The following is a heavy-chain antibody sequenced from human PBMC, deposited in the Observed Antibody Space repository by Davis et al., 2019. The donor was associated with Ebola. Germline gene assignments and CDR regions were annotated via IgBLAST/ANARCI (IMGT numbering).Heavy chain of an antibody. D-gene: IGHD4-17*01. V-gene: IGHV3-74*01. CDR2: INSDGSST. CDR3: ARTTVTTLFVY. Sequence: GESLKISCAASGFTFSCYWMHWVRQAPGKGLVWVSRINSDGSSTSYADSVKGRFTISRDNAKNTLYLQMNSLRAEDTAVYYCARTTVTTLFVYWGQGTLVTVSS. CDR1: GFTFSCYW. J-gene: IGHJ4*02.